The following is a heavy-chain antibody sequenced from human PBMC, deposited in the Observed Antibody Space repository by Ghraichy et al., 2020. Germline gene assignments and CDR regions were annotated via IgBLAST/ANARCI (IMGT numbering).Heavy chain of an antibody. Sequence: GGSLRLSCVVSGFTFSSQWMSWVRQAPGKGPEWVANISPDASEKSSVDSVEGRFTISRDNAQNSLCLQMNSLRAEDTAVYYCAVAHYWGQGTLVTVS. CDR3: AVAHY. CDR2: ISPDASEK. CDR1: GFTFSSQW. J-gene: IGHJ4*02. D-gene: IGHD2-15*01. V-gene: IGHV3-7*03.